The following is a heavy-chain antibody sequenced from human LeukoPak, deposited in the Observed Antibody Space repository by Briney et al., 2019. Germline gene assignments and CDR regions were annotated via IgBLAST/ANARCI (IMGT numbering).Heavy chain of an antibody. D-gene: IGHD2-2*01. V-gene: IGHV4-59*01. CDR2: VYHSGSI. Sequence: SETLSLTCTVSGGSISSYSWNWIRQSPGKGLEWIGRVYHSGSINYNPSLKSRVTISVDTSKNQFSLKLTSVTAADTAVYYCASGRLPATTIGYWGQGTLVTVSS. J-gene: IGHJ4*02. CDR3: ASGRLPATTIGY. CDR1: GGSISSYS.